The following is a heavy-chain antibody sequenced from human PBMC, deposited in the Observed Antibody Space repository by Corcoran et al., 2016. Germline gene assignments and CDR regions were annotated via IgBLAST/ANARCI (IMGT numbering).Heavy chain of an antibody. V-gene: IGHV3-53*01. J-gene: IGHJ3*02. CDR2: IYSGGST. D-gene: IGHD6-6*01. CDR1: GFTVSSNY. CDR3: ARGSIAARFSAFDI. Sequence: EVQLVESGGGLIQPGGSLRLSCAASGFTVSSNYMSWVRQAPGKGLEWVSVIYSGGSTYYADSVKGRFTSSRDNSKNTLYLQMNSLRAEDTAVYYCARGSIAARFSAFDIWGQGTMVTVSS.